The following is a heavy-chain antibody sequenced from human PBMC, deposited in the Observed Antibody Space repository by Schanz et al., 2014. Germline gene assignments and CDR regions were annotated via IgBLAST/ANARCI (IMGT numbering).Heavy chain of an antibody. J-gene: IGHJ4*02. CDR3: ARGGSGSHYRLDY. CDR2: ISGSSRTI. Sequence: EVHLVESGGGLVQPGGSLRLSCAASGITFSSHSFNWVRQAPGKGLEWISYISGSSRTIYYADSMKGRFTVSRDNAENTLYLQMISLRAEDTGLYFCARGGSGSHYRLDYWGQGTLVTVSS. D-gene: IGHD1-26*01. V-gene: IGHV3-48*01. CDR1: GITFSSHS.